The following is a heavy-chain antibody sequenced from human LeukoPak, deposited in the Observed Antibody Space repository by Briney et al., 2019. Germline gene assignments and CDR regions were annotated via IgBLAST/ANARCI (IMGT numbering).Heavy chain of an antibody. D-gene: IGHD3-16*01. Sequence: GGPLRLSCAASGFTFSSYSMNWVRQAPGKGLEWVSCISSSSYIYYADSVKGRFTISRDNAKNSLYLQMNSLRAEDTAVYYCAREWGESPQYYFDYWGQGTLVTASS. V-gene: IGHV3-21*01. CDR2: ISSSSYI. CDR3: AREWGESPQYYFDY. J-gene: IGHJ4*02. CDR1: GFTFSSYS.